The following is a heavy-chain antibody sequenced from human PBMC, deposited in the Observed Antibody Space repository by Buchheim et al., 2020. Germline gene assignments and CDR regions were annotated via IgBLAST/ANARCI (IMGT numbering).Heavy chain of an antibody. CDR2: ISYDGSNI. V-gene: IGHV3-30*04. CDR3: ARDGVVPAAMKGPQD. D-gene: IGHD2-2*01. CDR1: GFTFSSYA. Sequence: QVQLVESGGGVVQPGGSLRLSCAASGFTFSSYAMHWVRQAPGKGLEWVAAISYDGSNIYYADSVKGRFTISRDNSKNTLYLQMNRRRAEDTAVYYSARDGVVPAAMKGPQDGGQGTL. J-gene: IGHJ4*02.